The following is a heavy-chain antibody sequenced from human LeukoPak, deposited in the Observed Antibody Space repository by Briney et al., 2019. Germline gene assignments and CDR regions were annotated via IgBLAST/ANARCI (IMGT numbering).Heavy chain of an antibody. CDR2: IKQDGSQK. D-gene: IGHD1-1*01. CDR1: GFTFSSYA. J-gene: IGHJ4*02. V-gene: IGHV3-7*01. Sequence: QPGGSLRLSCAASGFTFSSYAMSWVRQAPGKGLEWVANIKQDGSQKYYVDSVKGRFTISRDNAKNSLYLQMNSLRAEDTAVYYCARDVSGTGGKDYWGQGTLVTVSS. CDR3: ARDVSGTGGKDY.